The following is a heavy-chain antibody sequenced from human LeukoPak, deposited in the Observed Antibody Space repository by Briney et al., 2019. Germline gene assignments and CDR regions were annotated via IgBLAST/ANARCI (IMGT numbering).Heavy chain of an antibody. J-gene: IGHJ4*02. V-gene: IGHV3-23*01. CDR2: ISGSGGST. CDR3: ARGAYSSSAFDY. CDR1: GFTFSSYA. D-gene: IGHD6-6*01. Sequence: GGSLRLSCAASGFTFSSYAMTWVRQAPGKGLEWVSAISGSGGSTYYADSVKGRFTISRDNSKNTLYLQMNSLRAEDTAVYYCARGAYSSSAFDYWGQGTLVTVSS.